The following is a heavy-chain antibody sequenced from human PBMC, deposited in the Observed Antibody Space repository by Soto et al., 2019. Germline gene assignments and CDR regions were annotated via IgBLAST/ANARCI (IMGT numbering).Heavy chain of an antibody. J-gene: IGHJ6*02. D-gene: IGHD3-3*01. CDR1: GFTFSSYS. Sequence: GSLRLSCAASGFTFSSYSMNWVRQAPGKGLEWVSSISSSSSYIYYADSVKGRFTISRDNAKNSLYLQMNSLRAEDTAVYYCARGMEDFWSGNYGMDVWGQGTTVTVSS. V-gene: IGHV3-21*01. CDR2: ISSSSSYI. CDR3: ARGMEDFWSGNYGMDV.